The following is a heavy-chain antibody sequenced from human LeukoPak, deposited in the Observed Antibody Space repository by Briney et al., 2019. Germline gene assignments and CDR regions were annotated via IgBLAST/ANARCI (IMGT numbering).Heavy chain of an antibody. V-gene: IGHV4-39*01. CDR1: GVSISSSNYY. D-gene: IGHD4-17*01. CDR2: IHYSGTT. CDR3: ARRNDYGADY. J-gene: IGHJ4*02. Sequence: PSETLSLTCTVSGVSISSSNYYWGWIRQPPGKGLEWIGSIHYSGTTYYNPSLKSRVTISLDTSKNQFSLKLSSVTAADTAVYYCARRNDYGADYWGQGTLVTVSS.